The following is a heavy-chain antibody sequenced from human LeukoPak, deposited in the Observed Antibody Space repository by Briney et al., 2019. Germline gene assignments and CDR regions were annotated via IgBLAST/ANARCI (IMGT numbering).Heavy chain of an antibody. J-gene: IGHJ4*02. CDR1: GGSISSSSYY. V-gene: IGHV4-39*01. Sequence: SETLSLTCTVSGGSISSSSYYWGWIRQPPGKGLEWIGSIYYSGSTYYNPSLKSRVTISVDTSKNQFSLKLSSVTAADTAVYYCARGGSYLPDDYWGQGTLVTVSS. CDR3: ARGGSYLPDDY. D-gene: IGHD1-26*01. CDR2: IYYSGST.